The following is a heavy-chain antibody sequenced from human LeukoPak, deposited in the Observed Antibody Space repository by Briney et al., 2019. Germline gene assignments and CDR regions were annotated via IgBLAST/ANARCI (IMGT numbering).Heavy chain of an antibody. CDR1: GGSVNSDSYY. CDR3: ARVSIYDILTGYYLGGATFDY. V-gene: IGHV4-61*01. D-gene: IGHD3-9*01. J-gene: IGHJ4*02. CDR2: IYDSGST. Sequence: PSGTLTLTCTVSGGSVNSDSYYWTCIRQPPGKGLEWIGYIYDSGSTNYNPSLKSRVTMSVDTSKNQFSLKLSSVTAADTAVYYCARVSIYDILTGYYLGGATFDYWGQGTLVTVSS.